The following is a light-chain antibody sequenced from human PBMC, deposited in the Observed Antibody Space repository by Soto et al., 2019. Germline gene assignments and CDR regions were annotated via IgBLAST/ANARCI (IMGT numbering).Light chain of an antibody. CDR3: SLYTTDSTYV. Sequence: QSVLTQPASVSGSPGQSITISCTGTSSDVGSYNYVSWYQQHPGKAPRLMIYASSNRPSGVSHRFSGSRSGNTASLTISGLQAEDEAEYYCSLYTTDSTYVFGTGTKVTVL. V-gene: IGLV2-14*01. J-gene: IGLJ1*01. CDR2: ASS. CDR1: SSDVGSYNY.